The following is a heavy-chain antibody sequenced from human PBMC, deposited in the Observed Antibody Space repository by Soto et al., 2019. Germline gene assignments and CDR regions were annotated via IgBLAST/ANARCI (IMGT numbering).Heavy chain of an antibody. CDR1: GFTFSSYA. CDR3: AKDRGTISLTPLDY. D-gene: IGHD2-21*01. J-gene: IGHJ4*02. Sequence: GGSLRLSCAASGFTFSSYAMSWVRQAPGKGLEWVSAISGSGGSTYYADSVKGRFTISRDTSKNTLSLQMNSLRAEDTAVYYCAKDRGTISLTPLDYWGQGTMVTVSS. CDR2: ISGSGGST. V-gene: IGHV3-23*01.